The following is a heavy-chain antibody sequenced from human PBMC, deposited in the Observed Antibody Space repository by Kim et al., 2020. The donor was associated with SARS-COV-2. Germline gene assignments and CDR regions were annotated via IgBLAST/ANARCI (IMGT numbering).Heavy chain of an antibody. D-gene: IGHD3-3*01. CDR3: ARGSGRGFQEWFKRHYYGMDV. V-gene: IGHV4-34*01. CDR2: INHSGST. Sequence: SETLSLTCAVYGGSFSGYYWSWIRQPPGKGLEWIGEINHSGSTNYNPSLKSRVTISVDTSKNQFSLKLSSVTAADTAVYYCARGSGRGFQEWFKRHYYGMDVWGQGTTVTVSS. CDR1: GGSFSGYY. J-gene: IGHJ6*02.